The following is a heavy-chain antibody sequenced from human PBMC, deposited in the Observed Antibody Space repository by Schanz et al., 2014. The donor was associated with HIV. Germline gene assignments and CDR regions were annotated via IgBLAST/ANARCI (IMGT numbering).Heavy chain of an antibody. V-gene: IGHV3-21*01. Sequence: VQLVESGGGLVKPGGSLRLSCAASRFTFSSYAMNWVRQAPGKGLEWVSSISTSRSYIDYADSVKGRFTISRDNAKNSLYLQMNSLRAEDTAVYYCARDTADIVATITNYYYGMDVWGQGTTVTVSS. CDR1: RFTFSSYA. CDR3: ARDTADIVATITNYYYGMDV. D-gene: IGHD5-12*01. J-gene: IGHJ6*02. CDR2: ISTSRSYI.